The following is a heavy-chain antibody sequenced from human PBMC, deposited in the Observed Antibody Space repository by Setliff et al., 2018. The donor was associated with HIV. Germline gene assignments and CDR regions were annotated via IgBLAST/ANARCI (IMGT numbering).Heavy chain of an antibody. CDR1: GFTFSNYW. V-gene: IGHV3-49*04. J-gene: IGHJ4*02. CDR2: VRSKPNGGTT. Sequence: HPGGSLRLSCVASGFTFSNYWMTWVRQAPGKGLEGVGFVRSKPNGGTTDYAASVKGRFTISREDAKTIASLRMNSLTTDDTAVYFCTRDRRGSSSWSGYNGGFDYWGQGTLVTVSS. D-gene: IGHD3-3*01. CDR3: TRDRRGSSSWSGYNGGFDY.